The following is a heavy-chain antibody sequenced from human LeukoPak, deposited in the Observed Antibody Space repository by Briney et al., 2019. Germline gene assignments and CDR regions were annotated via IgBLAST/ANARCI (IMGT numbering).Heavy chain of an antibody. CDR1: GGSISSYY. CDR3: ASSSVTMVRGVTFAY. J-gene: IGHJ4*02. CDR2: IYTSGST. V-gene: IGHV4-4*07. Sequence: EPSETLSLACTVSGGSISSYYWSWIRQPAGKGLEWIGRIYTSGSTNYNPSLKSRVTMSVDTSKNQFSLKLSSVTAADTAVYYCASSSVTMVRGVTFAYWGQGTLVTVSS. D-gene: IGHD3-10*01.